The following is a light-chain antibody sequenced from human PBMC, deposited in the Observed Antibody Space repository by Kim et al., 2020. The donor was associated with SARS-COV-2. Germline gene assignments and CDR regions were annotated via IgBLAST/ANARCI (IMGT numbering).Light chain of an antibody. CDR1: QSITGW. V-gene: IGKV1-5*03. CDR3: QQYNNWMWT. Sequence: DIQMTQSPSTLSASIGDRATITCRASQSITGWLAWYQQKPGKAPNLLIYQTSRLQSGVPSRFTGSGSGTEFTLTISSLQSDDLATYYCQQYNNWMWTFGQGTKVDIK. CDR2: QTS. J-gene: IGKJ1*01.